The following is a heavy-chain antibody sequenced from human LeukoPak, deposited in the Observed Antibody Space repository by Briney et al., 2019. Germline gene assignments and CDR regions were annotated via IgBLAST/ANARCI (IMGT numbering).Heavy chain of an antibody. CDR2: ISSRGGTI. V-gene: IGHV3-48*03. D-gene: IGHD1-14*01. CDR3: VRDRTTNTYDS. CDR1: GFTFNNYE. J-gene: IGHJ4*02. Sequence: PGGSLGLSCAASGFTFNNYEMNWVRQAPGKGLEWISYISSRGGTIHYADSVKGRFTISRDNTKNSLYLQMNSLRAEDTAVYYCVRDRTTNTYDSWGQGTLVTVSS.